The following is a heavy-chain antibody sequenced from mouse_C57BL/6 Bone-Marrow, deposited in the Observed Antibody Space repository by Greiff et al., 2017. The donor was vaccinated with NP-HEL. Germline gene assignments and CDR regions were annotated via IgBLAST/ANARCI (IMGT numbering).Heavy chain of an antibody. J-gene: IGHJ3*01. V-gene: IGHV1-50*01. CDR1: GYTFTSYW. Sequence: QVQLQQPGAELVKPGASVKLSCKASGYTFTSYWMQWVKQRPGQGLEWIGEIDPSDSYTNYNQKFKGKATLTVDTSSSTAYMQLSSLTSEDSAVYYCARYYGPFAYWGQGTLVTVSA. D-gene: IGHD1-1*01. CDR3: ARYYGPFAY. CDR2: IDPSDSYT.